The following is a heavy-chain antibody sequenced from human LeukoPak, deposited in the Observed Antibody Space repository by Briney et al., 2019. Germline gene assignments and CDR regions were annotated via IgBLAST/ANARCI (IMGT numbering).Heavy chain of an antibody. J-gene: IGHJ5*02. CDR1: GGSISSYY. CDR2: IYTSGST. Sequence: SETLSLTCTVSGGSISSYYWSWIRQPAGKGLEWIGRIYTSGSTNYNPSLKSRVTMSVDTSKNQFSLKLSSVTAADTAVYYCARDPSSSWYLNWFDPWGQGTLVTVSS. D-gene: IGHD6-13*01. V-gene: IGHV4-4*07. CDR3: ARDPSSSWYLNWFDP.